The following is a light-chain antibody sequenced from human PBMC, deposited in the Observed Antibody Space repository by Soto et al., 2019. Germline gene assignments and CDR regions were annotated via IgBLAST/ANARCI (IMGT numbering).Light chain of an antibody. CDR3: QRYNNWPLT. CDR2: DAS. V-gene: IGKV3-15*01. J-gene: IGKJ4*01. Sequence: EIVMTQSPATLSVSTGEGATLSCRASQGIGSTLAWYQHKPGQTPRLLIYDASTRATGVPARFSGSGSATEFTLTINSLQSEDFAVYYCQRYNNWPLTFGGGTRVEIK. CDR1: QGIGST.